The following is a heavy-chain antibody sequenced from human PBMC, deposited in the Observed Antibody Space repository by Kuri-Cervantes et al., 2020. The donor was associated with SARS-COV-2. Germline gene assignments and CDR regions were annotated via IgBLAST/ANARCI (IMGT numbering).Heavy chain of an antibody. CDR2: IKQDGSEK. CDR3: AREGGYYYYMDV. V-gene: IGHV3-7*03. D-gene: IGHD3-16*01. CDR1: GFTFSSYW. J-gene: IGHJ6*03. Sequence: ETLSLTCAASGFTFSSYWMSWVRQAPGKGLEWVANIKQDGSEKYYVGSVKGRFTISRDNAKNSLYLQMNSLRAEDTALYYCAREGGYYYYMDVWGKGTTVTVSS.